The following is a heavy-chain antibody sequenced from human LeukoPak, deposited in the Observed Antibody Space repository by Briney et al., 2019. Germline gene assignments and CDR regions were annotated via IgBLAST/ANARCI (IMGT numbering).Heavy chain of an antibody. CDR2: IYYSGST. Sequence: SETLSLTCAVYGGSFSGYYWGWIRQPPGKGLEWIGSIYYSGSTYYNPSLKSRVTISVDTSKNQFSLKLSSVTAADTAVYYCVRKGDISSSRVFDIWGQGTMVTVSS. CDR3: VRKGDISSSRVFDI. J-gene: IGHJ3*02. CDR1: GGSFSGYY. V-gene: IGHV4-39*01. D-gene: IGHD6-6*01.